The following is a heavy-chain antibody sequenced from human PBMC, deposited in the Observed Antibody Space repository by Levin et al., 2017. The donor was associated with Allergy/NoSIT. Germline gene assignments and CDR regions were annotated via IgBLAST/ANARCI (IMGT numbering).Heavy chain of an antibody. CDR1: GYTFTGYY. Sequence: GESLKISCKASGYTFTGYYMHWVRQAPGQGLEWMGWINPNSGGTNYAQKFQGRVTMTRDTSISTAYMELSRLRSDDTAVYYCARENQDPLYYYGSGTAFDIWGQGTMVTVSS. D-gene: IGHD3-10*01. CDR3: ARENQDPLYYYGSGTAFDI. J-gene: IGHJ3*02. CDR2: INPNSGGT. V-gene: IGHV1-2*02.